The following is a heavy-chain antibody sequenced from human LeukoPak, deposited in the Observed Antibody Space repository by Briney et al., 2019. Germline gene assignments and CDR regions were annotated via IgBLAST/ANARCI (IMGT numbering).Heavy chain of an antibody. CDR1: GGSFSGYY. V-gene: IGHV4-34*01. D-gene: IGHD3-10*01. CDR3: ARITMVWGGGWFDP. J-gene: IGHJ5*02. Sequence: SETLSLTCAVYGGSFSGYYWSWIRQPPGKGLEWIGEINHSGSTNYNPSLKSRVTISVDTSKNQFSLKLSSVTAADTAVYYCARITMVWGGGWFDPWGQGTLVTVSS. CDR2: INHSGST.